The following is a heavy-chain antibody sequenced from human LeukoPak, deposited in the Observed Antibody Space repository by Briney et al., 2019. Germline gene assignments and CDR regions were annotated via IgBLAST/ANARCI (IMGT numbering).Heavy chain of an antibody. J-gene: IGHJ4*02. CDR3: ARESDTSGWYDY. Sequence: TGGSLRLSCAAPGFIFDNYAIHWVRQAPGKGLDWVSLISGDGGSTFYADSVRGRFTISRDNTRKSLSLQMSSLRSEDTALYYCARESDTSGWYDYWGQGTLVTVSS. CDR2: ISGDGGST. V-gene: IGHV3-43*02. CDR1: GFIFDNYA. D-gene: IGHD6-19*01.